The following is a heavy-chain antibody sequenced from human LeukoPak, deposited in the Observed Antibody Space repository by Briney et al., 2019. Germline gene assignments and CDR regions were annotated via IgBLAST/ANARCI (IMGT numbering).Heavy chain of an antibody. CDR2: VYYSGTT. D-gene: IGHD3-3*01. CDR1: GGSISGSSYY. J-gene: IGHJ4*02. V-gene: IGHV4-39*01. CDR3: ARQDTITTPGVDY. Sequence: SETLSLTCTVSGGSISGSSYYWGWIRQPPGKGLEWIGNVYYSGTTYYSPSLKSRVTISVDTSKNQFSLKLSSVTAADTAVYYYARQDTITTPGVDYWGQGTPVTVSS.